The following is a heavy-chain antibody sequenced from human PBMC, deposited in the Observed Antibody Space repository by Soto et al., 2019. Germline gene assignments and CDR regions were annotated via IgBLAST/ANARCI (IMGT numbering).Heavy chain of an antibody. D-gene: IGHD3-22*01. J-gene: IGHJ4*02. CDR1: GFTFSSYA. V-gene: IGHV3-30-3*01. Sequence: GGSLRLSCAASGFTFSSYAMHWVRQAPGKGLEWVAVISYDGSNKYYADSVKGRFTISRDNSKNTLYLQMNSLRAEDTAVYYCAGYDSSGYYYALSFDYWGQGTLVTVS. CDR3: AGYDSSGYYYALSFDY. CDR2: ISYDGSNK.